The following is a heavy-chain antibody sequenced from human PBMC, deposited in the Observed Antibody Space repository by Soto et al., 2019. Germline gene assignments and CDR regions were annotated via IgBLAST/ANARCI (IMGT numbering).Heavy chain of an antibody. CDR1: GGSFSAYY. Sequence: SETLSLTCAVYGGSFSAYYWSWIRQPPGKGLEWIGEINHSGSTNYYPSLKSRVTISVDTSKNQFSLKLSSVTAADTAVYYCASPRRLLTKYAFDIWGQGTMVTVSS. V-gene: IGHV4-34*01. J-gene: IGHJ3*02. CDR2: INHSGST. CDR3: ASPRRLLTKYAFDI. D-gene: IGHD1-26*01.